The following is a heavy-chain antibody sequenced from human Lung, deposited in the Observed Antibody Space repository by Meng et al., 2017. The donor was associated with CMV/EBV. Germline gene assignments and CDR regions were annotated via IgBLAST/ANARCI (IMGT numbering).Heavy chain of an antibody. V-gene: IGHV2-70*20. CDR3: ARTVDRELHFDY. D-gene: IGHD1-26*01. CDR1: GFSLSTSGMC. Sequence: SGXXLVXLTQTLTLTCTFSGFSLSTSGMCVSWVRQPPGKALEWLALIDWDDEKYYSTSLKTRLTISKDTPKNQGVLTMTNMDPVDTATYYCARTVDRELHFDYXGQGXLVTVSS. CDR2: IDWDDEK. J-gene: IGHJ4*02.